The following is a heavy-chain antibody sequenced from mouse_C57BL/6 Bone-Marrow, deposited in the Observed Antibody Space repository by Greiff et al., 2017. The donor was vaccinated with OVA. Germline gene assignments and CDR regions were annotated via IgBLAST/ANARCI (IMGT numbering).Heavy chain of an antibody. D-gene: IGHD1-1*01. CDR3: ARRIYYYGSRGYAMDY. V-gene: IGHV1-81*01. CDR2: IYPRSGNT. CDR1: GYTFTSYG. J-gene: IGHJ4*01. Sequence: LQESGAELARPGASVKLSCKASGYTFTSYGISWVKQRTGQGLEWIGEIYPRSGNTYYNEKFKGKATLTADKSSSTAYMELRSLTSEDSAVYFCARRIYYYGSRGYAMDYWGQGTSVTVSS.